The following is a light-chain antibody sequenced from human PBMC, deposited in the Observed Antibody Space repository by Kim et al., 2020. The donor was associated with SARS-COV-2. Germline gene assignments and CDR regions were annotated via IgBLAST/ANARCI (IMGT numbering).Light chain of an antibody. J-gene: IGLJ3*02. CDR1: SSDVGGYNY. V-gene: IGLV2-14*01. CDR3: SSYTSSSTLA. CDR2: EVS. Sequence: QSALTQPGSVSGSPGQSITISCTGTSSDVGGYNYVSWYQQHPGKAPKLMIYEVSNRPSGVSNRFSGSKSGNTASLTISGLQAEDEADYYCSSYTSSSTLAFGGGTQLTVL.